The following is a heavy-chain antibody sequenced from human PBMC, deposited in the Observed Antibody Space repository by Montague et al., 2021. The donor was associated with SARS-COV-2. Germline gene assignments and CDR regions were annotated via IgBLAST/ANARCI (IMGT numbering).Heavy chain of an antibody. CDR1: GYTLSEVP. Sequence: SVKVSCKASGYTLSEVPIHWVRQAPGEGLEWMGSFDPEHGETLYTQKFQGRVTMTEDPSTETAYLELSSLISDDTATYYCATESILGVVIYAFAFWGQGTLVTVSS. CDR2: FDPEHGET. CDR3: ATESILGVVIYAFAF. D-gene: IGHD3-3*02. V-gene: IGHV1-24*01. J-gene: IGHJ3*01.